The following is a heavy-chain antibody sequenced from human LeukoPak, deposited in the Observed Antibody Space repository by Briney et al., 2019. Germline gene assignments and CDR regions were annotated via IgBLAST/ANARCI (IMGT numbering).Heavy chain of an antibody. V-gene: IGHV5-51*01. CDR2: IYPGDSDT. CDR1: GYRFTSYW. CDR3: ARHRGYCSSTSGQKNYFDY. Sequence: GESLKIFFQGSGYRFTSYWIGWVRPMPGKGLEWMGIIYPGDSDTRYSPSFQGQVTISADKSISTAFLQWSSLKASDTAMYYCARHRGYCSSTSGQKNYFDYWGQGTLVTVSS. J-gene: IGHJ4*02. D-gene: IGHD2-2*01.